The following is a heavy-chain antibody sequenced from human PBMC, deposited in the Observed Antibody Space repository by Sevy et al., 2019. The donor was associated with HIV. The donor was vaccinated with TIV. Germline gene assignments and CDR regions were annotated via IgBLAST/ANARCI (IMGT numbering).Heavy chain of an antibody. V-gene: IGHV6-1*01. Sequence: SQTVSLTCAISGDGVSSRGTVWNWIRQSPSRALEWLGRTYSRSKWWNNYALSVKSRISINPDTSKNQVSLHLNSVTPDDTAAYDCARDGGANWDCRSSGTVFDYWGQGTPVTVSS. CDR1: GDGVSSRGTV. D-gene: IGHD1-7*01. CDR2: TYSRSKWWN. J-gene: IGHJ4*02. CDR3: ARDGGANWDCRSSGTVFDY.